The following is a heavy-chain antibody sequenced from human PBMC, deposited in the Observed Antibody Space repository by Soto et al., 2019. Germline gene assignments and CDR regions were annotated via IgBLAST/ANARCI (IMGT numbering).Heavy chain of an antibody. J-gene: IGHJ6*02. CDR2: IYPGDSDT. CDR3: ARFDIVVVPAAEKGGYYYGMDV. D-gene: IGHD2-2*01. CDR1: GYSFTSYW. V-gene: IGHV5-51*01. Sequence: PGESLKISCKGSGYSFTSYWIGWVRQMPGKGLEWMGIIYPGDSDTRYSPSFQGQVTISADRSISTAYLQWSSLKASDTAMYYCARFDIVVVPAAEKGGYYYGMDVWGQGTTVTVPS.